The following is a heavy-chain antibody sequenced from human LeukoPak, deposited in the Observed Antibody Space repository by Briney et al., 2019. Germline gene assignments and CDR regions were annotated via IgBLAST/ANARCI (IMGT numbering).Heavy chain of an antibody. V-gene: IGHV3-21*01. CDR1: GFTFSSYA. J-gene: IGHJ4*02. D-gene: IGHD2-2*02. Sequence: GGSLRLSCAASGFTFSSYAMSWVRQAPGKGLEWVSFISSSSNYRYYADSVKGRFTISRDNAKNSLYLQMASLRAEDTAVYYCARTSVAAAISPYYFDYWGQGTLVTVSS. CDR2: ISSSSNYR. CDR3: ARTSVAAAISPYYFDY.